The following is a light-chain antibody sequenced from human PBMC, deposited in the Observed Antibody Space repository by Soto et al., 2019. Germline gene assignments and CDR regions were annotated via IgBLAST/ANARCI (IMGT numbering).Light chain of an antibody. CDR3: QQRSNWLWT. J-gene: IGKJ1*01. CDR1: QNIRNW. CDR2: DAS. V-gene: IGKV1-5*01. Sequence: DIQMTQSPSTLSASVCDSVTITCRASQNIRNWLAWYQQKPGKAPNPLIYDASSLKSGVPARFSGSGSGTEFPLTISSLEPEDFAVYYCQQRSNWLWTFGQGTKVDI.